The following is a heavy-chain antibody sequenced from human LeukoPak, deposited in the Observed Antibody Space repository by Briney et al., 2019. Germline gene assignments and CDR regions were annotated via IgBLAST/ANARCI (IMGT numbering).Heavy chain of an antibody. CDR1: GGSISSGSYY. V-gene: IGHV4-61*02. CDR3: ARVRYCSSTSCYSGWFGP. CDR2: IYTSGST. J-gene: IGHJ5*02. Sequence: SQTLSLTCTVSGGSISSGSYYWSWIRQPAGKGLEWIGRIYTSGSTNYNPSLKSRVTISVDTSKNQFSLKLSSVTAADTAVYYCARVRYCSSTSCYSGWFGPWGQGTLVTVSS. D-gene: IGHD2-2*01.